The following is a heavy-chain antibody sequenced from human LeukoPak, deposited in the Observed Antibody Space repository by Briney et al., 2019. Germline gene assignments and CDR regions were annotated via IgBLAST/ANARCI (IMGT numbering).Heavy chain of an antibody. J-gene: IGHJ4*02. V-gene: IGHV3-9*01. D-gene: IGHD3-22*01. CDR2: ISWNSGSI. CDR1: GFTFDNYA. CDR3: AKDRWENYYDSSGYYCGYFDY. Sequence: GGSLRLSCAASGFTFDNYAMHWVRQAPGKGLEWVSGISWNSGSIGYADSVKGRFTISRDNAKNSLYLQMNSLRAEDTALYYCAKDRWENYYDSSGYYCGYFDYGGQETLVTVS.